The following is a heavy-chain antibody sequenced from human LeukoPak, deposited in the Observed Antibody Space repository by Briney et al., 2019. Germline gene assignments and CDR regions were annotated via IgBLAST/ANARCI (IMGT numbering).Heavy chain of an antibody. D-gene: IGHD1-26*01. CDR3: ARESGSYFYYYMDV. Sequence: PSETLSLTCTVSGYSITRGYFWGWIRQSPGKGLEWIASMFHSGSTYYNPSLKSRVTISVDTSKNQFSLKLSSVTAADTAVYYCARESGSYFYYYMDVWGKGTTVTISS. V-gene: IGHV4-38-2*02. J-gene: IGHJ6*03. CDR1: GYSITRGYF. CDR2: MFHSGST.